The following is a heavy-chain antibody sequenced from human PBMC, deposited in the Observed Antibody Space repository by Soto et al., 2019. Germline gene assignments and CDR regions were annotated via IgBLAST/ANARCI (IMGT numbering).Heavy chain of an antibody. J-gene: IGHJ5*02. CDR1: GGSISSSSYY. Sequence: PSETLSLTCTVSGGSISSSSYYWGWIRQPPGKGLEWIGSIYYSGSTYYNPSLKSRVTISVDTSKNQFSLKLSSVTAADTAVYYCGKLGLKSYDSGGNHTWFAPWGKGTLVTVSP. CDR3: GKLGLKSYDSGGNHTWFAP. V-gene: IGHV4-39*01. CDR2: IYYSGST. D-gene: IGHD3-22*01.